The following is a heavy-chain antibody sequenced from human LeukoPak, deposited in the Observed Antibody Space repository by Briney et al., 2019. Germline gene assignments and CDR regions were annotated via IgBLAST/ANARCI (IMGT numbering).Heavy chain of an antibody. CDR1: GYTFTDYD. Sequence: GASVKVSCKASGYTFTDYDLHWVRQAPGHGPEWMGRINTNSGDTKYGQKFQGRVSLTRDTSITSAYMELSRLRSDDTAIYYCARDTSNWSAFDYWGQGTLVTVSS. V-gene: IGHV1-2*06. CDR2: INTNSGDT. D-gene: IGHD4-11*01. CDR3: ARDTSNWSAFDY. J-gene: IGHJ4*02.